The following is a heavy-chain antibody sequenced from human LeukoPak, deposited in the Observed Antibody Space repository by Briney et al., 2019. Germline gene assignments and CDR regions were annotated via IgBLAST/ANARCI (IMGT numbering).Heavy chain of an antibody. CDR2: ISGSGGST. D-gene: IGHD3-16*02. CDR1: GFTFINYA. Sequence: GGSLRLSCAASGFTFINYAMSWVRQAPGKGLEWVSAISGSGGSTYYADSVKGRFTISRDNSKNTLFLQMNSLRAEDTALYYCAKDYRMIAFGGVIGIDAFDIWGQGTMVTVSS. CDR3: AKDYRMIAFGGVIGIDAFDI. J-gene: IGHJ3*02. V-gene: IGHV3-23*01.